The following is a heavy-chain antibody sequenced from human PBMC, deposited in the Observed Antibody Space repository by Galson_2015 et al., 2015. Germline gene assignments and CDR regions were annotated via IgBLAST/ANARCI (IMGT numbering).Heavy chain of an antibody. CDR1: GFTFSSYA. J-gene: IGHJ3*02. D-gene: IGHD6-13*01. CDR3: VKEIGGGSTVTVRQQLALSSAFDI. Sequence: SLRLSCAASGFTFSSYAMHWVRQAPGKGLEYVSAISSNGGSTYYADSVKGRFTISRDNSKNTLYLQMSSLRAEDTAVYYCVKEIGGGSTVTVRQQLALSSAFDIWGQGTMVTVSS. V-gene: IGHV3-64D*08. CDR2: ISSNGGST.